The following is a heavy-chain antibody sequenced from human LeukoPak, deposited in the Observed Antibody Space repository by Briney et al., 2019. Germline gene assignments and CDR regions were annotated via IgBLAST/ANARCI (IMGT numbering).Heavy chain of an antibody. CDR3: SRAKDNVSRTLGY. V-gene: IGHV4-4*02. D-gene: IGHD7-27*01. CDR2: IYHSGST. Sequence: PSGTLSLTCAVSGGSISSSNWWSWVRPPPGKGLEWIGEIYHSGSTNYNPSLKSRVTISVDKSKNQFSLKLSSVTAADTAVYYCSRAKDNVSRTLGYWGQGTLVTVSS. CDR1: GGSISSSNW. J-gene: IGHJ4*02.